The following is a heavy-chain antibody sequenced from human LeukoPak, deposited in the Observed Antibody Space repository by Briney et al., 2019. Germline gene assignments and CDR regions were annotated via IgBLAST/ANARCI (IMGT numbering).Heavy chain of an antibody. V-gene: IGHV4-59*08. Sequence: PSETLSLTCTVSSGSISSNYWNWIRQPPGKGLEWIGYIYYSGSTNYNPSLKSRVTISVDTSKNQFSLKLSSVTAADTAVYYCARSYGDGYSGYDYNWFDPWGQGTLVTVSS. CDR2: IYYSGST. J-gene: IGHJ5*02. D-gene: IGHD5-12*01. CDR3: ARSYGDGYSGYDYNWFDP. CDR1: SGSISSNY.